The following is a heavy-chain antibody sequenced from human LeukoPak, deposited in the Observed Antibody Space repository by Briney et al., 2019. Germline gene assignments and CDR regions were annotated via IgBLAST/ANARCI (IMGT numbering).Heavy chain of an antibody. J-gene: IGHJ4*02. D-gene: IGHD3-10*01. V-gene: IGHV4-61*02. Sequence: SETLSLTCTVSGGSASSENSYWNWSRQPAGKGLEWIGRIYADGSSTYNPSLKSRVTISVDTSKNQFSLRLTSMTAADTAVYYCARGYYYRGWGQGTLVTVSS. CDR3: ARGYYYRG. CDR1: GGSASSENSY. CDR2: IYADGSS.